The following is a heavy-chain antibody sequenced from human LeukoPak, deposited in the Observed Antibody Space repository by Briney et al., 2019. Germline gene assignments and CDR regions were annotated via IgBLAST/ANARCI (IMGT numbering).Heavy chain of an antibody. CDR2: IIPIFGTA. V-gene: IGHV1-69*01. J-gene: IGHJ6*02. CDR1: GGTFSSYA. CDR3: AREAVADSTGRPYRTDYYYYYGMDV. Sequence: ASVKVSCKASGGTFSSYAISWVRQAPGQGLEWMGGIIPIFGTANYAQKFQGRVTITADESTSTAYMELSSLRSEDTAVYYCAREAVADSTGRPYRTDYYYYYGMDVWGQGTTVTVSS. D-gene: IGHD6-19*01.